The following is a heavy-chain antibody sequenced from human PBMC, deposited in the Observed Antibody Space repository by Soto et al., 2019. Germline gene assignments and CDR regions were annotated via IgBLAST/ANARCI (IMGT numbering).Heavy chain of an antibody. Sequence: PGGSLRLSCAASGFTFSSYGMHWVRQAPGKGLEWVAVFFIGGDTHYAESVKGRFTISRDNSKNTLYLQMNSLRAEDAAVYYCAREPIWRGPLPLDAFDLWGQGTMVTVSS. V-gene: IGHV3-53*01. CDR1: GFTFSSYG. D-gene: IGHD3-3*01. J-gene: IGHJ3*01. CDR3: AREPIWRGPLPLDAFDL. CDR2: FFIGGDT.